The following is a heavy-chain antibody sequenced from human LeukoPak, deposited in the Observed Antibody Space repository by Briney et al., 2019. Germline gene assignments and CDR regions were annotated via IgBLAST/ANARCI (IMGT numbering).Heavy chain of an antibody. CDR3: ARDASYSYDSGASPPLDY. D-gene: IGHD3-22*01. J-gene: IGHJ4*02. CDR2: INHSGTI. CDR1: GGSFSNYY. Sequence: PSETLSLTCAVYGGSFSNYYWSWIRQPPGKGLEWIGEINHSGTINYNPSLKSRVTISVDTSKNQFSLKVSSVTAADTAMYYCARDASYSYDSGASPPLDYWSQGTLVTVSS. V-gene: IGHV4-34*01.